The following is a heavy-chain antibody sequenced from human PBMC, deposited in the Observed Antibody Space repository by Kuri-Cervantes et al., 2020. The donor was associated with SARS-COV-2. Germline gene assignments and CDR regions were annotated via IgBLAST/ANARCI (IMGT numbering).Heavy chain of an antibody. V-gene: IGHV3-21*01. D-gene: IGHD4-17*01. Sequence: GESLKISCAASGFTFSSYSMNWVRQAPGKGLEWVSSISSSSSYIYYADSVKGRFTISRDNAKNSLYLQMNSLEAEDTAVYYCARGVGYGDYTFDYWGQGTLVTVSS. CDR1: GFTFSSYS. CDR3: ARGVGYGDYTFDY. J-gene: IGHJ4*02. CDR2: ISSSSSYI.